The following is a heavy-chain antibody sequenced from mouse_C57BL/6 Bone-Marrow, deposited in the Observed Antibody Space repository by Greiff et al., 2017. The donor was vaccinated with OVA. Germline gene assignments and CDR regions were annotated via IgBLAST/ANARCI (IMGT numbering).Heavy chain of an antibody. J-gene: IGHJ1*03. CDR3: ARCPYGSSYDWYFDV. CDR1: GYTFTSYW. Sequence: QVQLKESGAELVKPGASVKLSCKASGYTFTSYWMHWVKQRPGRGLEWIGRIDPNSGGTKYNEKFKSKATLTVDKPSSTAYMQLSSLTSEYSAVYYCARCPYGSSYDWYFDVWGTGTTVTVSS. CDR2: IDPNSGGT. D-gene: IGHD1-1*01. V-gene: IGHV1-72*01.